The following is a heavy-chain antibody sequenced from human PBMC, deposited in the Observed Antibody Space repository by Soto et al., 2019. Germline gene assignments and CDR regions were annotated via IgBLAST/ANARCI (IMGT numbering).Heavy chain of an antibody. CDR2: IYSSGSI. V-gene: IGHV4-59*01. Sequence: PSETLSLTCTVSGGSISNYYWNWIRQSPGKGLEWIGYIYSSGSIHYNPSLQNRVTISIDTSKNQVSLKVNSVTAADTAVYYCARDHPHSYGVYYFDYWGQGTPVTVSS. CDR1: GGSISNYY. D-gene: IGHD5-18*01. J-gene: IGHJ4*02. CDR3: ARDHPHSYGVYYFDY.